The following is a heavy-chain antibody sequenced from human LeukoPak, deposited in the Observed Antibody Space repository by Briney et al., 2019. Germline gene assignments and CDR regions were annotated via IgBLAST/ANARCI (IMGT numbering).Heavy chain of an antibody. V-gene: IGHV1-2*02. CDR1: GYTFTGYY. CDR2: INPNSGGT. CDR3: ARTSFMYYYGSSGPLGY. Sequence: ASVKISCKASGYTFTGYYMHWVRQAPGQGVEWMGWINPNSGGTNYAQKFQGRVTMTRDTSISTAYMELSRLRSDDTAVYYCARTSFMYYYGSSGPLGYWGQGTLVTVSS. D-gene: IGHD3-22*01. J-gene: IGHJ4*02.